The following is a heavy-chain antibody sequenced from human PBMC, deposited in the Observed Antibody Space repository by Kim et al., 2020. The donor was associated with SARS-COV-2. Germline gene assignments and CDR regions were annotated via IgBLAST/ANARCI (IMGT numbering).Heavy chain of an antibody. J-gene: IGHJ4*02. Sequence: GGSLRLSCVVSGFSLGNNWMSWVRQAPGKGLEWVAMKKGDGSEAYYVDSVKGRFTMSRDNAKNSLYLQMSSLRTEDTAIYYCAALDPVHVPGCIWGQGT. V-gene: IGHV3-7*01. D-gene: IGHD3-16*01. CDR2: KKGDGSEA. CDR1: GFSLGNNW. CDR3: AALDPVHVPGCI.